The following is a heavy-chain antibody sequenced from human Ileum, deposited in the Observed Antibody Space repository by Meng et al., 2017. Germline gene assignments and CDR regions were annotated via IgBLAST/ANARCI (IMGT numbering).Heavy chain of an antibody. V-gene: IGHV3-33*01. CDR2: IWYDGSNK. CDR3: ARDSGGYNT. CDR1: EFTFSSYG. Sequence: HLVECGVGVDPPGWSLRLSCAASEFTFSSYGMHWVRQAPGKGLEWVAVIWYDGSNKYYADSVKGRFTISRDNSKNTLYLQMNSLRAEDTAVYYCARDSGGYNTWGQGTLVTVSS. D-gene: IGHD5-24*01. J-gene: IGHJ5*02.